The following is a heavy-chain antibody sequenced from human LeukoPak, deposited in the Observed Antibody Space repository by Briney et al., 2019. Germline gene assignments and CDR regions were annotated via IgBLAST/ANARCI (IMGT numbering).Heavy chain of an antibody. CDR2: IYTSGST. V-gene: IGHV4-61*02. J-gene: IGHJ3*02. CDR3: ARISVVPAGIDI. Sequence: SETLSLTCTVSGGSISSGDYYWSWIRQPPGKGLEWIGRIYTSGSTNYNPSLKSRVTISVDTSKNQFSLKLSSVTAADTAVYYCARISVVPAGIDIWGQGTMVTVSS. D-gene: IGHD2-2*01. CDR1: GGSISSGDYY.